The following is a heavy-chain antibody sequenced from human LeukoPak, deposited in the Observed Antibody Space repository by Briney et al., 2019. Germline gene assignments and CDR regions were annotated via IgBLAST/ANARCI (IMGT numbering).Heavy chain of an antibody. D-gene: IGHD6-13*01. Sequence: GGSLRLSCAASGFTFDDYAMHWVRQAPGKGLEWVPGISWNSGSIGYADSVKGRFTISRDNAKNSLYLQMNSLRAEDTALYYCAKDIAAAGKPNAFDIWGQGTMVTVSS. CDR1: GFTFDDYA. V-gene: IGHV3-9*01. CDR2: ISWNSGSI. J-gene: IGHJ3*02. CDR3: AKDIAAAGKPNAFDI.